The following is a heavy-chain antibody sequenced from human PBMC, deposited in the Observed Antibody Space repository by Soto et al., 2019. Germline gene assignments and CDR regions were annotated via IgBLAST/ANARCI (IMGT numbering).Heavy chain of an antibody. V-gene: IGHV1-3*01. Sequence: ASVKVSCKASGYTFNSHAIHWVRQAPGQRPEWLGWINAGNGNTYYSERFEGRVTFTRDTAATTVNMELTSLTSEDTAIYYCGRDQSGIGYYVDWFDPWGQGTLVTVSS. CDR3: GRDQSGIGYYVDWFDP. J-gene: IGHJ5*02. D-gene: IGHD3-10*02. CDR2: INAGNGNT. CDR1: GYTFNSHA.